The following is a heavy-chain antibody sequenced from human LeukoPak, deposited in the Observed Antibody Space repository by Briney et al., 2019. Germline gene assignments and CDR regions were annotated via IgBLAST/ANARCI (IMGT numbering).Heavy chain of an antibody. CDR3: AVGTTPDY. D-gene: IGHD1-7*01. J-gene: IGHJ4*02. Sequence: GGSLRLSCITSGFTFSSYWMNWVRQAPGRGLEWVANIKEDGSDTYYMDSVKGRFTISRDNVKNSLYLQMNSLRIEDTAVYYCAVGTTPDYWGQGTLVTVSS. CDR1: GFTFSSYW. CDR2: IKEDGSDT. V-gene: IGHV3-7*01.